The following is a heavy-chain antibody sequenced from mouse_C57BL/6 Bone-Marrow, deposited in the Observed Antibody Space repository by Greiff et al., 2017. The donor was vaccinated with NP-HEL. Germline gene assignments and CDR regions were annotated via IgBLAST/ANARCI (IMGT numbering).Heavy chain of an antibody. J-gene: IGHJ2*01. CDR1: GYTFTSYW. CDR3: ARDYYGSSSGGY. CDR2: REPKRGST. Sequence: QVQLQQPGAELVKPGASVKLSCKASGYTFTSYWMHWVKQRPGKGREGRGRREPKRGSTNYNEKFKSKATLTVDKSSSTAYMQLSSLTSEDSAVYYCARDYYGSSSGGYWGQGTTLTVSS. V-gene: IGHV1-64*01. D-gene: IGHD1-1*01.